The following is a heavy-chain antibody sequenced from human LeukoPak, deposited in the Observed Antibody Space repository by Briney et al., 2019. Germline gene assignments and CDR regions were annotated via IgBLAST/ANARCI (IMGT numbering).Heavy chain of an antibody. J-gene: IGHJ4*02. V-gene: IGHV3-9*01. Sequence: GGSLRLSCAASGFTFDDYAMHWVRQAPGKGLEWVSGISWNSGSIGYADSVKGRFTISRDDAKNSLYLQMNSLRAEDTALYYCAKGQFFDYWGQGTLVTVSS. CDR3: AKGQFFDY. CDR2: ISWNSGSI. CDR1: GFTFDDYA.